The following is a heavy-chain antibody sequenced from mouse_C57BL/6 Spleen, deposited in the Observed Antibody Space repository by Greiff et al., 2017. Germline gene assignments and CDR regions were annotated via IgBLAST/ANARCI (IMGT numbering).Heavy chain of an antibody. V-gene: IGHV10-1*01. CDR2: IRSKSNNYAT. J-gene: IGHJ3*01. Sequence: EVKLMESGGGLVQPKGSLKLSCAASGFSFNTYAMNWVRQAPGKGLEWVARIRSKSNNYATYYADSVKDRFTISRDDSESMLYLQMNNLKTEDTAMYYCVRPLDGYYSAWFAYWGQGTLVTVSA. D-gene: IGHD2-3*01. CDR1: GFSFNTYA. CDR3: VRPLDGYYSAWFAY.